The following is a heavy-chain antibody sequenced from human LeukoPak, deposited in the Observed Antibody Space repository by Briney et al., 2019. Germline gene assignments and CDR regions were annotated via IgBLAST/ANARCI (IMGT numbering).Heavy chain of an antibody. V-gene: IGHV1-2*02. CDR3: ATYDQWLPHGFDP. CDR2: INPNSGGT. CDR1: GYTLTGYY. Sequence: ASVKVSCKTSGYTLTGYYMHWARQAPGQGLEWMGWINPNSGGTNYAQKFQGRVTMTRDTSISTAYMELSRLRSDDTAVYYCATYDQWLPHGFDPWGQGTLVTVSS. D-gene: IGHD6-19*01. J-gene: IGHJ5*02.